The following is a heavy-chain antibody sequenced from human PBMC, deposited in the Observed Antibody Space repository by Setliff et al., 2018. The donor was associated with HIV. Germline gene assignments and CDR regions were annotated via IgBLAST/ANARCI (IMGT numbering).Heavy chain of an antibody. CDR1: GDIINRYA. CDR3: ARVPEIQLSGLVTSWGAFDV. J-gene: IGHJ3*01. CDR2: IIPLFGVA. Sequence: ASVKVSCKASGDIINRYAISWVRQAPGQGLEWMGGIIPLFGVANYAQMFQGRVTFTADESTRTAYMELSSLRSEDTAVYYCARVPEIQLSGLVTSWGAFDVWGQGTRVT. V-gene: IGHV1-69*13. D-gene: IGHD3-3*01.